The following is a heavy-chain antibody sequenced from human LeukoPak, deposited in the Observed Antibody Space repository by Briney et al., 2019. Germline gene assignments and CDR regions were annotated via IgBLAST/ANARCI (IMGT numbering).Heavy chain of an antibody. D-gene: IGHD2-21*01. CDR3: AVAPGDY. J-gene: IGHJ4*02. Sequence: ASVKVSCKASGYTFADYYIHWVRQAPGQGLEWMGWINPNSDYTFYAQKFQGRVTLTRDTSISTVYMELTTLTSDDTALYYCAVAPGDYWGQGTLVSVSA. CDR1: GYTFADYY. CDR2: INPNSDYT. V-gene: IGHV1-2*02.